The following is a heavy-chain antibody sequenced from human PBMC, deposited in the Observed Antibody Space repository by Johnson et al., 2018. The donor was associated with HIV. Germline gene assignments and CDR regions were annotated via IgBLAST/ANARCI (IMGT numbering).Heavy chain of an antibody. V-gene: IGHV3-66*03. CDR2: ISWHRGSI. D-gene: IGHD3-22*01. J-gene: IGHJ3*02. Sequence: VQLVESGGGLIQPGGSLRLSCAASGFTVSSNYMSWVRQAPGKGLEWVSGISWHRGSIGYADSVKGRFTISRDNSNNMLYLQMDSLRAEDTAAYYWAKADDLEDTSGYLSAFDIWGQGTMVTVSS. CDR3: AKADDLEDTSGYLSAFDI. CDR1: GFTVSSNY.